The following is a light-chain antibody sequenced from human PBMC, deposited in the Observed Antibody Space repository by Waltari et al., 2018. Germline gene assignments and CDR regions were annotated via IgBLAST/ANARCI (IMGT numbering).Light chain of an antibody. Sequence: EIVLTQSPATLSLSPGDRVTLSCRASQRISNFLAWYHQRPGQAPRLLMYDASKRAIGIPARFSGSGSGTDFTLTISSLEPEDSGIYYCQQRNGWPPMYTFGQGTKLEIK. J-gene: IGKJ2*01. V-gene: IGKV3-11*01. CDR1: QRISNF. CDR3: QQRNGWPPMYT. CDR2: DAS.